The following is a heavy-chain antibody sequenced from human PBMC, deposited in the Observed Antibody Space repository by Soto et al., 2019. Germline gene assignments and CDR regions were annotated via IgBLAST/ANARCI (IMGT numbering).Heavy chain of an antibody. CDR3: ARGGGPYVWFNEF. J-gene: IGHJ4*02. D-gene: IGHD3-16*01. V-gene: IGHV1-69*01. Sequence: QEQLVQSGAEVKKPGSSVKVSCKDSGGLFSSFAISWVRPAPGQGLEWMGGIIPVFGTTNYAQKLQGRVTITADESTNTAYMGLSSLTSDDTAMYYCARGGGPYVWFNEFWGQGTQVTVSS. CDR2: IIPVFGTT. CDR1: GGLFSSFA.